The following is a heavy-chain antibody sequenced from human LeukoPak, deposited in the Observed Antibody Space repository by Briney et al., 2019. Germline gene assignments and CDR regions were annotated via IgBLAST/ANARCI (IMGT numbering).Heavy chain of an antibody. V-gene: IGHV3-11*03. CDR2: ISSSSSYT. Sequence: GGSLRLSCAASGLTFSDYYMSWIRQAPGKGLEWVSYISSSSSYTNYADSVKGRFTISRDNAKNSLYLQMNSLRAEDTAVYYCARTQYSSSWPKPLVDYWGQGTLVTVSS. J-gene: IGHJ4*02. D-gene: IGHD6-13*01. CDR1: GLTFSDYY. CDR3: ARTQYSSSWPKPLVDY.